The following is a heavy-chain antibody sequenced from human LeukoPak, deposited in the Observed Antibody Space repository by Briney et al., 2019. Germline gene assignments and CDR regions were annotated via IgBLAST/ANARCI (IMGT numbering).Heavy chain of an antibody. J-gene: IGHJ4*02. CDR2: IREDGRKA. CDR1: GFTFSDDW. CDR3: ARDQVGGHYQF. Sequence: GSLRLSCAASGFTFSDDWMTWVRQAPGKGPEWVANIREDGRKAYYVDSVMGRFTISRDNVKNSLYLQMNYLRAEDTAVYYCARDQVGGHYQFWGQGALVAVSS. V-gene: IGHV3-7*01. D-gene: IGHD2-21*02.